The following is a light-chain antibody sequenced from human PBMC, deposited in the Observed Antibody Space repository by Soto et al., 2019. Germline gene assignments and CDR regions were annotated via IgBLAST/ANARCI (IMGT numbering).Light chain of an antibody. Sequence: QSVLTQPPSESGTPGQRVTISCSGSSSNIGSNTVNWYQQLPGTAPKLLIYSNNQRPSGVPDRFSGSKSGTSASLAISGLQSEDEADYYCAAWDDSLTGSVFGGVPKVTVL. CDR2: SNN. J-gene: IGLJ3*02. CDR3: AAWDDSLTGSV. CDR1: SSNIGSNT. V-gene: IGLV1-44*01.